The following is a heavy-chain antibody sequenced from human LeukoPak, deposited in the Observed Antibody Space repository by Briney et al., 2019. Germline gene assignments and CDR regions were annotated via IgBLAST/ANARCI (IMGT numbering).Heavy chain of an antibody. CDR3: ARGPSIAARYDAFDI. V-gene: IGHV3-48*03. D-gene: IGHD6-6*01. Sequence: GGSLRLSCAASAFTFTSYELNWVRQAPGKGLECVSYISSSGNTISYADSVKGRFTISRDNAKNSLYLQVISLRAEDTAVYYCARGPSIAARYDAFDIWGQGTMVTVSS. CDR1: AFTFTSYE. J-gene: IGHJ3*02. CDR2: ISSSGNTI.